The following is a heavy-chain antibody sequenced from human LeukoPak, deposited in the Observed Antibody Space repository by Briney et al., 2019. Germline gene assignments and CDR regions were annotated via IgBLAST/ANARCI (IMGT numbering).Heavy chain of an antibody. J-gene: IGHJ4*02. D-gene: IGHD6-13*01. CDR3: ASQTKYSSSWYFDY. CDR1: GFTFSTYD. CDR2: IGYDGSNK. Sequence: GRSLRLSCAASGFTFSTYDMHWVRQAPGKGPEWVAVIGYDGSNKYYADSVNGRFTISRDNSKNTLYLQMNSLRAEDTAVYYCASQTKYSSSWYFDYWGQGTLVTVSS. V-gene: IGHV3-30*03.